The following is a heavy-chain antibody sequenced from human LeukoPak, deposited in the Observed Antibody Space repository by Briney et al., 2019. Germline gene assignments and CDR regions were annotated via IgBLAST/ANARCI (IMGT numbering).Heavy chain of an antibody. D-gene: IGHD1-26*01. CDR1: GFTFSSYG. CDR2: IWYDGTNK. Sequence: GGSLRLSCVASGFTFSSYGMHWVRQAPGKGLEWVAVIWYDGTNKYYADSVKGRFTISRDNAKNSLYLQMNSLRAEDTAVYYCARDAYGSSVDYWGQGTLVTVSS. V-gene: IGHV3-33*01. CDR3: ARDAYGSSVDY. J-gene: IGHJ4*02.